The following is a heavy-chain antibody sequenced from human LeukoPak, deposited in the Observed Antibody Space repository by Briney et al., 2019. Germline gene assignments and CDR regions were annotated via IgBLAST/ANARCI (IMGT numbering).Heavy chain of an antibody. CDR2: ITSSSTSM. V-gene: IGHV3-21*01. J-gene: IGHJ3*02. Sequence: GGSLRLSCAASGFTFTTYSMNWVRQAPGKGLEWVSSITSSSTSMYYADSVKGRFTISRDNAKNSLYLQMISLRAEDTAVYYCARARSSYGYGDAFDIWGQGTMVTVSS. D-gene: IGHD5-18*01. CDR3: ARARSSYGYGDAFDI. CDR1: GFTFTTYS.